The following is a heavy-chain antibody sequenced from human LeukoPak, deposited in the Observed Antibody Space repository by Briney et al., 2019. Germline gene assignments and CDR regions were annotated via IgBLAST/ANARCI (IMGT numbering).Heavy chain of an antibody. V-gene: IGHV3-48*02. D-gene: IGHD3-10*01. CDR1: GFTFSGYA. CDR3: ARGHDLENRVIDY. J-gene: IGHJ4*02. Sequence: GGSLRLSCAASGFTFSGYAMNWVRQAPGKGLEWVSYISSSAIYYAESVKGRFTMSRDNAKNSLYLQMNSLRDEDTAVYYCARGHDLENRVIDYWGQGTLVTVSS. CDR2: ISSSAI.